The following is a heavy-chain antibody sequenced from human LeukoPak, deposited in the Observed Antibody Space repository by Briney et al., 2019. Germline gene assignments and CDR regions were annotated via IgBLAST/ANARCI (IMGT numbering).Heavy chain of an antibody. Sequence: SETLSLTCTVSGGSISSYYWSWIRQPPGKGLEWIGYIYYSGSTNYNPSLKSRVTISVDTSKNQFSLKLSSVTAADTAVYYCARGHCTNGVCLVYYSDYWGQGTLVTVSS. CDR2: IYYSGST. J-gene: IGHJ4*02. D-gene: IGHD2-8*01. CDR1: GGSISSYY. V-gene: IGHV4-59*12. CDR3: ARGHCTNGVCLVYYSDY.